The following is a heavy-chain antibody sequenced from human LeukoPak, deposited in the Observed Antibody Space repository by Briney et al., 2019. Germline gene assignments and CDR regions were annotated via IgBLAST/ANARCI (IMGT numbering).Heavy chain of an antibody. CDR2: ISGTTSGT. V-gene: IGHV3-23*01. J-gene: IGHJ6*02. CDR1: GFTFSTCA. D-gene: IGHD1-14*01. CDR3: AKVRTYFYHGLDV. Sequence: PGGSLRLSCAASGFTFSTCAMSWVRQAPGKGLEWVSGISGTTSGTYYADSVKGRFTISRDISKNTLFLQVNSLRAEDTAVYYCAKVRTYFYHGLDVWGQGTTVTVSS.